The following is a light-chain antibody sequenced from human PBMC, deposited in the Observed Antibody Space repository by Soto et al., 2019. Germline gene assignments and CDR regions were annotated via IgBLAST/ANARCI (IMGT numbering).Light chain of an antibody. V-gene: IGKV3-15*01. CDR2: GAS. J-gene: IGKJ1*01. CDR1: QSVSSN. CDR3: QQYNIWPGT. Sequence: DIVMTQSPATLSVSPGERATLSCRASQSVSSNLAWYQQHPGQAPRLLIYGASTRATVIPARFSGSGSGTEFTLTISSLQSEDFAFYYCQQYNIWPGTFGQGTKVAIK.